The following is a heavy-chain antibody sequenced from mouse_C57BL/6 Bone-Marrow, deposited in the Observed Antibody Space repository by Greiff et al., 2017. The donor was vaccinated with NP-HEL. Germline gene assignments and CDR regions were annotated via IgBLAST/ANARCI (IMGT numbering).Heavy chain of an antibody. CDR3: ARDRGSSYDYFDY. V-gene: IGHV5-16*01. D-gene: IGHD1-1*01. CDR1: GFTFSDYY. J-gene: IGHJ2*01. CDR2: INYDGSST. Sequence: DVKLVESEGGLVQPGSSMKLSCTASGFTFSDYYMSWVRQVPEKGLEWVANINYDGSSTYYLDSLTSRFIISRDNAKNILYLQKSSLKSEDTATYYCARDRGSSYDYFDYWGKGTTLTVAS.